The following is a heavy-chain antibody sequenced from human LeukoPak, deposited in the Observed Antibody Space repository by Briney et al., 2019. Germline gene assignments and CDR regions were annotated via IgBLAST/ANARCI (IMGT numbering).Heavy chain of an antibody. V-gene: IGHV3-30-3*01. Sequence: GGSLRLSCAASGFTFSSYAMHWVRQAPGKGLEWVAVKSYDGSNKYYADSVKGRFTISRDNSKNTLYLQMNSLRAEDTAVYYCARGDDGYWGQGTLVTVSS. J-gene: IGHJ4*02. D-gene: IGHD2-21*02. CDR3: ARGDDGY. CDR2: KSYDGSNK. CDR1: GFTFSSYA.